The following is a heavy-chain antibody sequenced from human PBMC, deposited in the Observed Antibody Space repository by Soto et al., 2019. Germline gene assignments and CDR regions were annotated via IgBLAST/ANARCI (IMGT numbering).Heavy chain of an antibody. CDR1: GGSFSGYY. Sequence: QVQLQQWGAGLLKPSETLSLTCAVYGGSFSGYYWSWIRQPPGKGLEWIGEINHSGSTNYNPSLKSRVTISVDTPQNQCYVRLISVTAADTAVYYCARVGGVSVGRFYYFDYWGQGTLVTVSS. V-gene: IGHV4-34*01. D-gene: IGHD3-16*01. CDR3: ARVGGVSVGRFYYFDY. J-gene: IGHJ4*01. CDR2: INHSGST.